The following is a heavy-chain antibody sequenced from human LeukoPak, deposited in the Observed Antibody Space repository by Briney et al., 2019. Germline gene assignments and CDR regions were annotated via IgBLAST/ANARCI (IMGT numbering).Heavy chain of an antibody. Sequence: ASVTVCFTASGYTFTGYYMHWMRQAPGQGLERMGWITPNSGGTNYAQTFQGRVTMTRDTTISTTYMELSRLRSDDTAVYYCARDSEVRGVSDHRFDPWGQGTLVTVSS. CDR1: GYTFTGYY. J-gene: IGHJ5*02. CDR2: ITPNSGGT. D-gene: IGHD3-10*01. CDR3: ARDSEVRGVSDHRFDP. V-gene: IGHV1-2*02.